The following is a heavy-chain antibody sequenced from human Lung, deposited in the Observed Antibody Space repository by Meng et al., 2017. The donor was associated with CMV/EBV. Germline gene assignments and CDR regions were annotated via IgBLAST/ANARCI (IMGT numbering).Heavy chain of an antibody. CDR1: GFTFSSYG. D-gene: IGHD5-12*01. CDR2: IRYDGSNE. J-gene: IGHJ6*02. CDR3: AKDRVYSSRYSGMDV. Sequence: GGSLRLXCVASGFTFSSYGMHWVRQAPGKGLEWVAYIRYDGSNEYYVDSVKGRFTIPRDNPKNTLYLQMSSVRAEDTAVYYCAKDRVYSSRYSGMDVWGQGTTVXVSS. V-gene: IGHV3-30*02.